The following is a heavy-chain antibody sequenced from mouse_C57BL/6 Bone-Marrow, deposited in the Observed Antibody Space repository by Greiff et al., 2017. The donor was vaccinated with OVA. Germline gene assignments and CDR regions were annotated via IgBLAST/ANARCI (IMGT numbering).Heavy chain of an antibody. CDR2: IYPRSGNT. D-gene: IGHD2-5*01. CDR3: ARPPIVTPYWYFDV. Sequence: QVQLQQSGAELARPGASVKLSCKASGYTFTSYGISWVKQRTGQGLEWIGEIYPRSGNTYYNEKFKGKATLTADKSSSTAYMELRSLTSEDSAVYFCARPPIVTPYWYFDVWGTGTTVTVSS. V-gene: IGHV1-81*01. CDR1: GYTFTSYG. J-gene: IGHJ1*03.